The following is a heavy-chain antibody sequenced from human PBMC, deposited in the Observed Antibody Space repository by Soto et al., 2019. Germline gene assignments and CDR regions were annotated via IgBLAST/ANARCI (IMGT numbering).Heavy chain of an antibody. CDR1: RDTFSSSA. CDR3: ARRRYCGYDCYHKHYYGMDV. J-gene: IGHJ6*02. CDR2: IITVLGTT. V-gene: IGHV1-69*08. D-gene: IGHD2-21*01. Sequence: QVQLVQSGAELKKTGSSVKVSCMASRDTFSSSAVNWVRQAPGRGIEWMGRIITVLGTTDYAQNFKGRLTITAEKSTKTVYMELSSLRSEDTAVYYCARRRYCGYDCYHKHYYGMDVWGQGTTVTVAS.